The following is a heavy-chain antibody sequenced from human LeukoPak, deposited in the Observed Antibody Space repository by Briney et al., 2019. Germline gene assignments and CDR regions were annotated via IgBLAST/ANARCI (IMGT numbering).Heavy chain of an antibody. CDR1: GFTFSSYG. J-gene: IGHJ4*02. D-gene: IGHD2-21*01. CDR3: ARVVVIADPFDY. CDR2: IRYDGSNK. V-gene: IGHV3-30*02. Sequence: PGGSLRLSCAASGFTFSSYGMHWVRQAPGKGLEWVAFIRYDGSNKYYADSVKGRFTISRDNSKNTLYLQMNSLRSDDTAVYYCARVVVIADPFDYWGQGTLVTVSS.